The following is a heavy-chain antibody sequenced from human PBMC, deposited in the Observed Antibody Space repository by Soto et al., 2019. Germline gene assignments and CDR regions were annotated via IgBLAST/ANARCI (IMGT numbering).Heavy chain of an antibody. CDR2: IYYSGST. V-gene: IGHV4-39*01. J-gene: IGHJ5*02. CDR3: ARRGDYGYAGNWFDP. Sequence: QLQLQESGPGLVKPSETLSLTCTVSGGSISSSSYYWGWIRQPPGKGLEWIGSIYYSGSTYYNPSLKSRVTISVDTSKNQFSLKLSSVTAADTAVYCCARRGDYGYAGNWFDPWGQGTLVTVSS. D-gene: IGHD5-18*01. CDR1: GGSISSSSYY.